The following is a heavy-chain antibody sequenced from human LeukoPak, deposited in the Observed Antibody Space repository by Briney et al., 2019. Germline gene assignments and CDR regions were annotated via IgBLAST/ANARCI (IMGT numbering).Heavy chain of an antibody. Sequence: PSETLSLTCTVSGGSISSGNNYWNWIRQHRGKGLEWIGSIYYSGSTYYNPSLKSRVTISVDTSKIQFSLKLSSVTAADTAVYYCARLKLDYSSSYFDYWGQGTLVTVSS. CDR3: ARLKLDYSSSYFDY. D-gene: IGHD6-6*01. V-gene: IGHV4-39*01. J-gene: IGHJ4*02. CDR1: GGSISSGNNY. CDR2: IYYSGST.